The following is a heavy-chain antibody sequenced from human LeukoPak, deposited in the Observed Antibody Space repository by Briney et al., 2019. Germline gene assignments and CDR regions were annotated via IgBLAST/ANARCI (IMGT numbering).Heavy chain of an antibody. Sequence: GRSLRHSCAASGFTFSSYAMHWVRQAPGKGLEWVAVISYDGSNKYYADSVKGRFTISRDNSKNTLYLQMNSLRAEDTAVYYCAREGPTSGSYDWFDPWGQGTLVTVSS. J-gene: IGHJ5*02. V-gene: IGHV3-30-3*01. CDR2: ISYDGSNK. D-gene: IGHD1-26*01. CDR1: GFTFSSYA. CDR3: AREGPTSGSYDWFDP.